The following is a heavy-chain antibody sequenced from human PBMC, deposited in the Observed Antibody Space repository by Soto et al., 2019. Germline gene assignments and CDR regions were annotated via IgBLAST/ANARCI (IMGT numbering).Heavy chain of an antibody. V-gene: IGHV4-39*01. CDR3: ARPPTASLDAFDI. J-gene: IGHJ3*02. CDR1: GGSISSSRYY. Sequence: SETLSLTCTVSGGSISSSRYYWGWIREPPGKGLEWIGSIFYSGSTYHNPSLKSRVTISVDTSKNQFSLKLSSVTAADTAVYYCARPPTASLDAFDIWGQGTMVTVSS. CDR2: IFYSGST.